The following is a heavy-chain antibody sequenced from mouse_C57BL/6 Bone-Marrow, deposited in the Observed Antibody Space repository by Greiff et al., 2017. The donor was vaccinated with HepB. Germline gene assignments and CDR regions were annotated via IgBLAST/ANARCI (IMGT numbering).Heavy chain of an antibody. CDR3: ARERLRRDYAMDY. Sequence: EVKVVESGGGLVKPGGSLKLSCAASGFTFSDYGMHWVRQAPEKGLEWVAYISSGSSTIYYADKVKGRFTISRDNAKNTLFLQMTSLRSEDTAMYYCARERLRRDYAMDYWGQGTSVTVSS. V-gene: IGHV5-17*01. CDR1: GFTFSDYG. D-gene: IGHD2-4*01. CDR2: ISSGSSTI. J-gene: IGHJ4*01.